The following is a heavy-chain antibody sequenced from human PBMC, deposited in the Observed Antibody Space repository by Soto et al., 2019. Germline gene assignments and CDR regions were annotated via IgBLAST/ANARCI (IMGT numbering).Heavy chain of an antibody. D-gene: IGHD5-18*01. Sequence: QVQLVQSGPEVKRTGASVKVSCTASGYTFTNYGISWVRQAPGQGLDWMGWISTDNGITNTAQKVQGRVTMTTDTTTTQAYMEVESLRSDDTAGYYCARVRGNSMTEDGGAFDIWGQGTKVTVSS. V-gene: IGHV1-18*01. CDR2: ISTDNGIT. J-gene: IGHJ3*02. CDR3: ARVRGNSMTEDGGAFDI. CDR1: GYTFTNYG.